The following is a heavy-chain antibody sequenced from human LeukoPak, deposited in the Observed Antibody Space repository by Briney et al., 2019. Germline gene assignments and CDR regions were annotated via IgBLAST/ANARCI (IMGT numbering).Heavy chain of an antibody. D-gene: IGHD1-26*01. CDR3: AKGRTSGPYDALDI. J-gene: IGHJ3*02. CDR2: ISGSGGST. V-gene: IGHV3-23*01. Sequence: GGSLRLSCAVSGFTLSNYAMSWVRQAPGKGLGWVSSISGSGGSTSYADSVKGRFTISRDNSKDTLYLQMNSLRAEDTAVYYCAKGRTSGPYDALDIWGQGTMVTVSS. CDR1: GFTLSNYA.